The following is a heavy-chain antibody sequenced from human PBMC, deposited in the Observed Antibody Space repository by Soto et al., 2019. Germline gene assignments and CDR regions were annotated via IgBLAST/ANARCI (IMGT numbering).Heavy chain of an antibody. V-gene: IGHV4-31*03. CDR3: AKSRLEQYYFDY. Sequence: QVQLQESGPGRVKPSQTLSLTCTVSGGSISSGGYYWSWIRQHPGKGLEWIGYIYYSGSTYYNPSLPSRVTISVDTSKNQFSLKLSSVTAADTAVYYCAKSRLEQYYFDYWGQGTLVTVSS. CDR1: GGSISSGGYY. J-gene: IGHJ4*02. CDR2: IYYSGST.